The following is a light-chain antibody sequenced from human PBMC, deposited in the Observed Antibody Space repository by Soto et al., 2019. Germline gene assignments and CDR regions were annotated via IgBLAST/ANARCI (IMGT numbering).Light chain of an antibody. CDR3: QQYGTPLWT. CDR1: QSVTSGY. Sequence: TLCLAHGERAALSCSASQSVTSGYLAWYQQQPNQAPRLLIYGASYRATDIPDRFSGSGSGTDFTLTIISLEPEDFAVYYCQQYGTPLWTFGQGTKA. CDR2: GAS. V-gene: IGKV3-20*01. J-gene: IGKJ1*01.